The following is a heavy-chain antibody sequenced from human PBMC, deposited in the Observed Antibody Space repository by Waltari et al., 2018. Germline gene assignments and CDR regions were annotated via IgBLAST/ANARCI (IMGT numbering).Heavy chain of an antibody. J-gene: IGHJ4*02. CDR1: GYTFTSYA. Sequence: QVQLVQSGAEVKKPGASVKVSCRASGYTFTSYAMHWVRQAPGQRLEWMGWINAGNGNTKYSQKFQGRVTITRDTSASTAYMELSSLRSEDTAVYYCARVSYYDISPHFDYWGQGTLVTVSS. V-gene: IGHV1-3*01. CDR3: ARVSYYDISPHFDY. CDR2: INAGNGNT. D-gene: IGHD3-9*01.